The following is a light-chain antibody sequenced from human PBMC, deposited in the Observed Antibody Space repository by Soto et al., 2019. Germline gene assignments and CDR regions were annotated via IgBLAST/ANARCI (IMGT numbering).Light chain of an antibody. J-gene: IGLJ2*01. CDR1: NSDVGYYDH. CDR2: EDT. Sequence: QSALPQPASVSGSPGQSITISCTGANSDVGYYDHVSWYQQHPGKDPKLIIYEDTKRPSGISNRFSGFKSGNTASLTISGLQAEDEDDYYCCSKACVASPYVIFGGGTKLTVL. CDR3: CSKACVASPYVI. V-gene: IGLV2-23*01.